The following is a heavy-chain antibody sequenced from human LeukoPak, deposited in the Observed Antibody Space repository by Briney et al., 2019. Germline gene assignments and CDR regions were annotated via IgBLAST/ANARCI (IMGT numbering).Heavy chain of an antibody. CDR1: GFTVSSNY. Sequence: PGGSLRLSYAASGFTVSSNYMSWVRQAPGKGLEWVSVIYSGGSTYYADSVKGRFTISRDNSKNTLYLQMNSLRAEDTAVYYCARVTFYYGSGSYQYYFDYWGQGTLVTVSS. V-gene: IGHV3-53*01. D-gene: IGHD3-10*01. CDR2: IYSGGST. J-gene: IGHJ4*02. CDR3: ARVTFYYGSGSYQYYFDY.